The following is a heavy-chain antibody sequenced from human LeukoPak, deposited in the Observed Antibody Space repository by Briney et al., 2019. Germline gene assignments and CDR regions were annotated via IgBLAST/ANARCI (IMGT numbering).Heavy chain of an antibody. CDR3: AREHSGYDFPGRDYYYMDV. Sequence: GGSLRLSCTASGFIFSTYSMIWVRQAPGKGLEWVSSISSTSGNKYYADSVKGRFTISRDNAKNSLYLQMNSLRAEDTAVYYCAREHSGYDFPGRDYYYMDVWGKGTTVTVSS. CDR1: GFIFSTYS. D-gene: IGHD5-12*01. V-gene: IGHV3-21*01. CDR2: ISSTSGNK. J-gene: IGHJ6*03.